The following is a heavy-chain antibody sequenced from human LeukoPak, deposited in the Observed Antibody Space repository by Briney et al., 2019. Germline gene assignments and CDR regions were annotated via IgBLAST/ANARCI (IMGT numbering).Heavy chain of an antibody. J-gene: IGHJ4*02. CDR3: AKGYCGADCYSGVFDY. CDR1: GFTFSTYA. D-gene: IGHD2-21*02. Sequence: GGSLRLSCAASGFTFSTYAMSWVRQAPGKGLEWVSAISGGGGSTYYADSVKGRFTISRDNSKNTLSLQMNSLRAEDTAAYYCAKGYCGADCYSGVFDYWGQGTLVTVSS. CDR2: ISGGGGST. V-gene: IGHV3-23*01.